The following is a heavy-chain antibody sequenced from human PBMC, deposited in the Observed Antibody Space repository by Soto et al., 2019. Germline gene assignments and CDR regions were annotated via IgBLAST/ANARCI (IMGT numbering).Heavy chain of an antibody. CDR1: GYTFTSYD. V-gene: IGHV1-8*01. D-gene: IGHD3-9*01. CDR3: ATGGYYDILTGYYLNWFDP. Sequence: ASVKVSCKASGYTFTSYDINWVRQATGQGLEWMGWMNPNSGNTGYAQKFQGRVTMTRNTSISTAYMELSSLRSEDTAVYYCATGGYYDILTGYYLNWFDPWGQGTLVTVS. CDR2: MNPNSGNT. J-gene: IGHJ5*02.